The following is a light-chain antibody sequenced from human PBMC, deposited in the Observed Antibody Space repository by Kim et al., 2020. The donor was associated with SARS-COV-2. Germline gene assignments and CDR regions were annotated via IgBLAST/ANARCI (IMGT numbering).Light chain of an antibody. CDR2: DIS. CDR1: SSDVGAYTQ. V-gene: IGLV2-11*01. Sequence: QSITTSCTGTSSDVGAYTQFSWFHHHPGKAPKLMIYDISKRPSGVPDRFSGSKSGNPASLTISGLQAEDEGDYYCCSYAGSYTYWVFGGGTKLTVL. J-gene: IGLJ3*02. CDR3: CSYAGSYTYWV.